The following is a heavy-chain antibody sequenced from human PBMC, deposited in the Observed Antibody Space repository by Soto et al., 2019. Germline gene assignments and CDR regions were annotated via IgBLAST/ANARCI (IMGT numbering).Heavy chain of an antibody. D-gene: IGHD2-15*01. V-gene: IGHV3-7*03. Sequence: GGSLRLSCAASGFTFNTFWMSWVRQSPGKGLEWVANIKHDGSETYYVDSVKGRFTVSRDNAKNSLFLQMNTLRAEDTAVYYCARDFATHCSGSTCYPYAYWGQGALVTVSS. J-gene: IGHJ4*02. CDR2: IKHDGSET. CDR3: ARDFATHCSGSTCYPYAY. CDR1: GFTFNTFW.